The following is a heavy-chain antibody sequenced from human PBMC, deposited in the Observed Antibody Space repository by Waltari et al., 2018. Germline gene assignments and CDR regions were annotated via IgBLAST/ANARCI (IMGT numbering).Heavy chain of an antibody. CDR3: ASCTGGNCYYYGFDV. D-gene: IGHD2-8*02. CDR1: GSTFRSSG. Sequence: QVQLVESGGGVVQPGRSLRRSCAASGSTFRSSGMHWVRQTPGKGLEWVAVISSDGIRKSYADSVKGRFSISRDNSKNSLSLEMNSLRPEDTAVYYCASCTGGNCYYYGFDVWGQGTTVTVSS. V-gene: IGHV3-30*03. J-gene: IGHJ6*02. CDR2: ISSDGIRK.